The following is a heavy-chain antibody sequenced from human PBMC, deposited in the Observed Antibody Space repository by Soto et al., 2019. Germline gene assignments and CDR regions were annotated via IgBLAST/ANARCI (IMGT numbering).Heavy chain of an antibody. CDR1: GFIFSNYG. CDR2: ISYDGNKK. D-gene: IGHD2-15*01. V-gene: IGHV3-30*18. CDR3: AKDNCSGGDLFSRFDC. J-gene: IGHJ4*02. Sequence: GGSLRLSCVPSGFIFSNYGMHWVRQAPRKALEWVAVISYDGNKKDYGDSVKGRFTISRDNSKNTLYIQISSQRTEDTAIYYCAKDNCSGGDLFSRFDCWGQGTQVTVSS.